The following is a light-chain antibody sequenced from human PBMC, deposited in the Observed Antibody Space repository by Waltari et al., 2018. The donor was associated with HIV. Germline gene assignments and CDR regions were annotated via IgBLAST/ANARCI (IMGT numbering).Light chain of an antibody. J-gene: IGKJ4*01. CDR1: QNITSY. V-gene: IGKV1-8*01. CDR2: AAS. CDR3: QQYYSYPLT. Sequence: AIRMTQSPSSFSESTGDRVTITCRASQNITSYLAWYQQKPGKAPNLLIYAASTLQSGVPSRFSGSGSGTDFTLTVSCLQSEDFATYYCQQYYSYPLTFGGGTKVEIK.